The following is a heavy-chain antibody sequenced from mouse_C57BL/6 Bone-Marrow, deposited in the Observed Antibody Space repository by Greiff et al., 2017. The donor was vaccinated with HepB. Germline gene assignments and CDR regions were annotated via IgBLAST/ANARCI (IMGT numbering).Heavy chain of an antibody. V-gene: IGHV1-69*01. CDR3: ARSVITTVVYWYFDV. Sequence: VQLQQPGAELVMPGASVKLSCKASGYTSTSYWMHWVKQRPGQGLEWIGEIDPSDSYTNYNQKFKGKSTLTVDKSSSTAYMQLSSLTSEDSAVYYCARSVITTVVYWYFDVWGTGTTVTVSS. CDR2: IDPSDSYT. CDR1: GYTSTSYW. D-gene: IGHD1-1*01. J-gene: IGHJ1*03.